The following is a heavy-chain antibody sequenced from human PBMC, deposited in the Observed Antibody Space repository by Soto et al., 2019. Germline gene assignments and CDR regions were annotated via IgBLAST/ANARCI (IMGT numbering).Heavy chain of an antibody. J-gene: IGHJ5*02. CDR2: MNPKTGNI. D-gene: IGHD3-22*01. CDR1: GYTFVDYA. CDR3: TREAVVAENWFDP. V-gene: IGHV1-3*01. Sequence: QVRLVQSGAEVKRPGASVKVSCRASGYTFVDYALHWVRQAPGQGLEWVGWMNPKTGNIKSSHKFEDRVSITRDTATSTAYMELSGFRSEDTAVYFCTREAVVAENWFDPWGQGTLVTVSS.